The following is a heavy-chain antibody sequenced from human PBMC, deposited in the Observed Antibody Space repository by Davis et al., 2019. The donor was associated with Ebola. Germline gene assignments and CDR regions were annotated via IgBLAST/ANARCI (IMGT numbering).Heavy chain of an antibody. CDR1: GYTFTSYD. J-gene: IGHJ3*02. D-gene: IGHD6-13*01. CDR3: ARESGYSSFAFDI. V-gene: IGHV1-69*13. CDR2: IIPIFGTA. Sequence: AASVKVSCKASGYTFTSYDINWVRQATGQGLEWMGGIIPIFGTANYAQKFQGRVTITADESTSTAYMELSSLRSEDTAVYYCARESGYSSFAFDIWGQGTMVTVSS.